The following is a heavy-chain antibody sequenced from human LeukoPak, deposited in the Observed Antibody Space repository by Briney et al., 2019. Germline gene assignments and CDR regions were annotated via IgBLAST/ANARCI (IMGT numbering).Heavy chain of an antibody. V-gene: IGHV3-23*01. CDR3: AKDASTTNNFYFFDY. CDR1: GFTFANYA. CDR2: ISKSGDIT. Sequence: GGSLRLSCAASGFTFANYAMTWVRQAPGRGLEWISGISKSGDITFYADSVKGRFTISRDTSKSAVYLQMNNLRAEDTAIYYCAKDASTTNNFYFFDYWGQGALATVSS. J-gene: IGHJ4*02. D-gene: IGHD1-1*01.